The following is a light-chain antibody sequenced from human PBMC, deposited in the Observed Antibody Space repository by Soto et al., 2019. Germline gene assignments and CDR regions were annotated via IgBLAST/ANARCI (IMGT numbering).Light chain of an antibody. Sequence: PGDRVTLSCRASQRISNNYLAWYQQKPGQAPRVLIYGASSRATGIPDRFSGSGSGTDFTLTISRLQPEDFALHYCQQYGRSLPTFGRGTKLEIK. J-gene: IGKJ2*01. CDR2: GAS. V-gene: IGKV3-20*01. CDR1: QRISNNY. CDR3: QQYGRSLPT.